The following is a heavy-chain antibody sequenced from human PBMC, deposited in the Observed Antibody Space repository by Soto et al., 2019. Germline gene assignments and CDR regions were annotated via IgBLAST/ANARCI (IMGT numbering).Heavy chain of an antibody. D-gene: IGHD3-16*01. CDR1: GFTFRGYA. CDR2: ITGGGDDT. CDR3: AKGSAKGSPYYFGF. J-gene: IGHJ4*02. Sequence: DVQLLESGGGLVQPGGSLRLSCEGSGFTFRGYAMSWVRQPPGKGLEWVTAITGGGDDTYHSDSVKGRFTISRDNSKNTLYLQMNSLRAEDTAVYYCAKGSAKGSPYYFGFWGPGTLVTVSS. V-gene: IGHV3-23*01.